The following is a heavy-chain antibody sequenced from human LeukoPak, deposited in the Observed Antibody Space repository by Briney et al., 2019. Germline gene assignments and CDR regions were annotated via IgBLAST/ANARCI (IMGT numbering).Heavy chain of an antibody. CDR1: GFTFSSYS. CDR3: AKDVRITYYYGSGTGYLDY. V-gene: IGHV3-30*02. CDR2: IRYDGSNK. D-gene: IGHD3-10*01. Sequence: GGSLRLSCAASGFTFSSYSMNWVRQAPGKGLEWVAFIRYDGSNKYYADSVKGRFTIPRDNSKNTLYLQMNSLRAEDTAVYYCAKDVRITYYYGSGTGYLDYWGQGTLVTVSS. J-gene: IGHJ4*02.